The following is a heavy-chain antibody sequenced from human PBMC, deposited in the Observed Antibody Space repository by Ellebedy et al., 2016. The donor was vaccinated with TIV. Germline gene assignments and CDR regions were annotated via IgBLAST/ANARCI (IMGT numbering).Heavy chain of an antibody. CDR2: ISPFNGNT. CDR1: VYSFTTYG. Sequence: AASVKVSCQASVYSFTTYGISWVRQAPGQGLEWMGWISPFNGNTNYAQKFQGRVTMTTDTSTSKAYMELRNLRSDDTAGYFCARGRGYSSSWSSRGSDHWGQGTLVTVSS. V-gene: IGHV1-18*01. D-gene: IGHD6-13*01. CDR3: ARGRGYSSSWSSRGSDH. J-gene: IGHJ4*02.